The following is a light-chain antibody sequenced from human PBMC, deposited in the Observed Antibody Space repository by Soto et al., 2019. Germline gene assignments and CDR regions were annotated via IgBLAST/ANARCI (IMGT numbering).Light chain of an antibody. J-gene: IGKJ1*01. CDR2: KAS. CDR3: HVYNSYCK. V-gene: IGKV1-5*03. Sequence: DIQMTQSPSTLSASVGDRVTITCRASQSISSWLAWYQQTPGKAPKLLIYKASCLESGVPSRFRGSGAGTEFTLTISSLQPDDFASYFSHVYNSYCKFGQGSNAEIK. CDR1: QSISSW.